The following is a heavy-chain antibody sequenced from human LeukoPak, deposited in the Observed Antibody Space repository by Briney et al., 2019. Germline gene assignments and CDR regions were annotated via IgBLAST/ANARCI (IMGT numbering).Heavy chain of an antibody. D-gene: IGHD2-2*01. J-gene: IGHJ6*03. V-gene: IGHV4-59*06. CDR3: ARAPIYRYCSSTSCPADYYYYYMDV. CDR2: IYYSGST. Sequence: PSETLSLTCTVSGGSISSYYWSWIRQHPGKGLEWIGYIYYSGSTYYNPSLKSRVTISVDTSKNQFSLKLSSVTAADTAVYYCARAPIYRYCSSTSCPADYYYYYMDVWGKGTTVTVSS. CDR1: GGSISSYY.